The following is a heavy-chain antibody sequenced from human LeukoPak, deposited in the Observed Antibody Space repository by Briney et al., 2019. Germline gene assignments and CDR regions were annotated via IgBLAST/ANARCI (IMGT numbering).Heavy chain of an antibody. Sequence: PGGSLRLSCAASGFTFSSYTIHWVRQPPGKGLEWVAVISFDGSNKYYADSVKGRFTISRDNSKNTLYLQMNSLRAEDTAVFYCVAWGSLVVWGQGTLVTVSS. V-gene: IGHV3-30-3*01. CDR2: ISFDGSNK. J-gene: IGHJ4*02. D-gene: IGHD3-16*01. CDR1: GFTFSSYT. CDR3: VAWGSLVV.